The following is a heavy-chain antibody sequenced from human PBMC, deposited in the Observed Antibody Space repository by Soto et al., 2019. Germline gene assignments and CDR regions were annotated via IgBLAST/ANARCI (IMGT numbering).Heavy chain of an antibody. CDR1: GFTFTTYG. V-gene: IGHV3-30*18. J-gene: IGHJ4*02. CDR2: ISYDGSHA. CDR3: AKERTYSVASGFDY. Sequence: QVQLVDSGGGVVQPGRSLRLSCAASGFTFTTYGMHWVRRAPGKGLEWVAVISYDGSHAYYADSVKGRFTISRDNSKYTLYLQINSLRAEDTAVYYCAKERTYSVASGFDYWGRGTLVTVSS. D-gene: IGHD1-26*01.